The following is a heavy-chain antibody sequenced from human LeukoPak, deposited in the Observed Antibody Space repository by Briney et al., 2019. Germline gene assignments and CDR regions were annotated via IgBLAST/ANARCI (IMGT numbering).Heavy chain of an antibody. Sequence: SETLSLTCAVYGGSFSGYYWSWIRQPPGKGLEWIGEINHSGSTNYNPSLKSRVTISVDTSKNQFSLKPSSVTAADTAVYYCAREYYDFWSGYYSYYYMDVWGKGTTVTVSS. V-gene: IGHV4-34*01. CDR1: GGSFSGYY. CDR2: INHSGST. J-gene: IGHJ6*03. CDR3: AREYYDFWSGYYSYYYMDV. D-gene: IGHD3-3*01.